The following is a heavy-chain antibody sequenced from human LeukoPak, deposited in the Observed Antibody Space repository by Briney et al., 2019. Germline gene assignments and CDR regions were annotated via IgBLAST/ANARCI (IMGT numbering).Heavy chain of an antibody. Sequence: PSETLSLTCTVSGASISSSNYYWGWIRQPPSKGLEWIGSMYYSGSIFYNPSLKSRVTISVDTSKNQFSLKLSSVTAADTAVYYCARSFGGDYEGYYFDYWGQGTLVTVSS. D-gene: IGHD4-17*01. J-gene: IGHJ4*02. CDR2: MYYSGSI. V-gene: IGHV4-39*07. CDR3: ARSFGGDYEGYYFDY. CDR1: GASISSSNYY.